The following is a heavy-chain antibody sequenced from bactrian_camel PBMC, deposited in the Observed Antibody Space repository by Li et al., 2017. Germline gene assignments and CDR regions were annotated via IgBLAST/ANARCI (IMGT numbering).Heavy chain of an antibody. D-gene: IGHD6*01. V-gene: IGHV3-2*01. CDR3: ATVQAPYGGSWFADY. CDR2: IYTDGGST. Sequence: QLVESGGNSVQAGGSLRLSCAASGFTFSSYYMSWVRQAPGKGLEWVSSIYTDGGSTYVADSVKGRFTVSRDNAKNTMYLEMNSLKSEDTALYYCATVQAPYGGSWFADYWGQGTQVTVS. J-gene: IGHJ4*01. CDR1: GFTFSSYY.